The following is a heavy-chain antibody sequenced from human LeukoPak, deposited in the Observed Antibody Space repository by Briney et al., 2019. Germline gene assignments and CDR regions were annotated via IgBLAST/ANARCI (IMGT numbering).Heavy chain of an antibody. Sequence: PGGSLRLSCAASGFSFSTYGMHWVRQAPGKGLEWVALIWNDGTNTYYADSVKGRFTISRDNSKNTLYLQMNSLRAEDTAVYYGAGDTPPGGDFYFDYWGQGTLVIVSS. V-gene: IGHV3-33*01. CDR1: GFSFSTYG. D-gene: IGHD3-16*01. CDR2: IWNDGTNT. CDR3: AGDTPPGGDFYFDY. J-gene: IGHJ4*02.